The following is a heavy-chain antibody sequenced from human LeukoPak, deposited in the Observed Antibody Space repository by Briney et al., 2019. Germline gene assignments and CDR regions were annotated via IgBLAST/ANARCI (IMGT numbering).Heavy chain of an antibody. J-gene: IGHJ4*02. D-gene: IGHD3-10*01. V-gene: IGHV3-23*01. CDR3: AKEENYGSGSYYNDYFDY. CDR2: ISGSGGST. CDR1: GFTFSSYA. Sequence: PGGSLRLSCAASGFTFSSYAMSWVRQAPGKGLEWVSAISGSGGSTYYADSVKGRFTISRDNSKNTLYLQMNSLRAEDTAVYSCAKEENYGSGSYYNDYFDYWGQGTLVTVSS.